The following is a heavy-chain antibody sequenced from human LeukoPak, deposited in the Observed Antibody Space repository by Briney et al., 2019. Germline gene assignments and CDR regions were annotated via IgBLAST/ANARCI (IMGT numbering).Heavy chain of an antibody. J-gene: IGHJ6*03. CDR3: ARLHSSSYYYYYYMDV. CDR2: IYYSGST. D-gene: IGHD6-6*01. CDR1: GGSMSSYY. V-gene: IGHV4-59*01. Sequence: SETLSLTCTVSGGSMSSYYWRWIREPPGKGLEWFGYIYYSGSTNYNPSLKSRVTISVDTSKNQFSLKLSSVTAADTAVYYCARLHSSSYYYYYYMDVWGKGTTVTVSS.